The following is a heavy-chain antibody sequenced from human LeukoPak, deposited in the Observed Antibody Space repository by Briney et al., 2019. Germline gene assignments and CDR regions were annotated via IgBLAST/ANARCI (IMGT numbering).Heavy chain of an antibody. Sequence: SVKVSCKASGGTFSSCAISWVRQAPGQGLEWMGGIIPIFGTANYPQKFQGRVTITADESTSTAYMELSSLRSEDTAVYYCARDIVVVPAAHDAFDIWGQGTMVTVSS. CDR2: IIPIFGTA. CDR3: ARDIVVVPAAHDAFDI. J-gene: IGHJ3*02. V-gene: IGHV1-69*01. D-gene: IGHD2-2*01. CDR1: GGTFSSCA.